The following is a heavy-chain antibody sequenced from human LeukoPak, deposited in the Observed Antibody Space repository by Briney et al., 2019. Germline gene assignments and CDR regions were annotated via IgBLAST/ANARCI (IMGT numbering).Heavy chain of an antibody. Sequence: GASVKVSCKASGYTFTSYGISWVRQAPGQGLEWMGWISAYNGNTNYAQKLQGRGTMTTDTSTSTAYMELRSLRSDDTAVYYCARDPQYYYGSGRNPNAFDIWGQGTMVTVSS. CDR1: GYTFTSYG. D-gene: IGHD3-10*01. V-gene: IGHV1-18*01. J-gene: IGHJ3*02. CDR2: ISAYNGNT. CDR3: ARDPQYYYGSGRNPNAFDI.